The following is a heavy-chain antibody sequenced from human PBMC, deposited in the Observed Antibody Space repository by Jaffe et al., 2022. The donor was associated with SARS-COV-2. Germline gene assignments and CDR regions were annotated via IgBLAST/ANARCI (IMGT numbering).Heavy chain of an antibody. D-gene: IGHD2-15*01. Sequence: EVQLVQSGGAVVQPGGSLRLSCAASGFNFNEYAMQWVRQAPGKGLEWVTLISWDGASIYYADSVKGRFTVSRDNSRDSLYLQMDSLRPEDTAFYFCARDYGGIAEYWGQGTLVTVSS. CDR1: GFNFNEYA. V-gene: IGHV3-43D*03. CDR2: ISWDGASI. J-gene: IGHJ4*02. CDR3: ARDYGGIAEY.